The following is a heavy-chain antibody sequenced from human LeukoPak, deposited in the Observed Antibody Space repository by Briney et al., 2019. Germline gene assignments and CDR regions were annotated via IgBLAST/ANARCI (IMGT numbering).Heavy chain of an antibody. V-gene: IGHV4-59*06. D-gene: IGHD4-17*01. CDR2: IYYSGST. CDR3: ARDIGDYGDYGGAFDI. CDR1: GGSISSYY. Sequence: SETLSLTCTVSGGSISSYYWSWIRQPPGKGLEWIGYIYYSGSTYYNPSLKSRVTISVDTSKNQFSLKLSSVTAADTAVYYCARDIGDYGDYGGAFDIWGQGTMVTVSS. J-gene: IGHJ3*02.